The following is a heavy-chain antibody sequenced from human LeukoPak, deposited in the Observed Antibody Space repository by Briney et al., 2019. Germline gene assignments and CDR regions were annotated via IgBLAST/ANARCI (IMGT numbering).Heavy chain of an antibody. CDR2: ISTNGGST. CDR1: GFTFSNYA. J-gene: IGHJ4*02. CDR3: ARGGYYDSSGSFDY. V-gene: IGHV3-64*01. D-gene: IGHD3-22*01. Sequence: PGGSLRLSCAASGFTFSNYAMYWARQAPGRGLEYVSAISTNGGSTDYANSVKGRFTISRDNSDNRVFLQMGTLRAEDMAVYYCARGGYYDSSGSFDYWGQGILVTVSS.